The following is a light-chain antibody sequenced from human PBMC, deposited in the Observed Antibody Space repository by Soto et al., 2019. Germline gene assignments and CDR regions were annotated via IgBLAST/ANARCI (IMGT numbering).Light chain of an antibody. V-gene: IGLV2-14*01. CDR2: EVT. Sequence: QSVLTQPDSVSGSPGQSLSISCTATSSDVAGYNFVSCYQQHPDKAPKLMSYEVTNRPSGISNRFSGSKSGNTATLTISGLQGEDEADYYCSSYISNTCVVFGGGTKVTVL. CDR1: SSDVAGYNF. J-gene: IGLJ2*01. CDR3: SSYISNTCVV.